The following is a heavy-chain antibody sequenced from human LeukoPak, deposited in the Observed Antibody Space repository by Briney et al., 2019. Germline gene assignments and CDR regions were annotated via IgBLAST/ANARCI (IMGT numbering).Heavy chain of an antibody. CDR1: GYTFTGYY. V-gene: IGHV1-2*02. CDR2: INPNSGGT. Sequence: EASVKVSCKASGYTFTGYYMHWVRQAPGQGLEWVGWINPNSGGTNYAQKFQGRVTMTRDTSISTAYMELSRLRSDDTAVYYCASVYYDSSGYYNFDYWGQGTLVTVSS. D-gene: IGHD3-22*01. CDR3: ASVYYDSSGYYNFDY. J-gene: IGHJ4*02.